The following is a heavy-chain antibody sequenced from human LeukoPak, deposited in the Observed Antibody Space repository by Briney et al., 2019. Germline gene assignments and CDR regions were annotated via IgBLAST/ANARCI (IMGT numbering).Heavy chain of an antibody. Sequence: PGGFLRLSCAASGFTFSSYSMNWVRRAPGKGLEWVSYISSSSSTIYYADSVKGRFTISRDNAKNSLYLQMNSLRAEDTAVYYCARDLSYYGSGSYDYWGQGTLVTVSS. D-gene: IGHD3-10*01. CDR1: GFTFSSYS. CDR2: ISSSSSTI. CDR3: ARDLSYYGSGSYDY. V-gene: IGHV3-48*04. J-gene: IGHJ4*02.